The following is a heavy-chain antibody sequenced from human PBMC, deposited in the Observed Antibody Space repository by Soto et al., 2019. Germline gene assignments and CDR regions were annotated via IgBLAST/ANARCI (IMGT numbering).Heavy chain of an antibody. V-gene: IGHV5-10-1*01. Sequence: GESLKISCKGSGYNFAGYWITWVRQKPGKGLEWMGRIDPSDSQTYYSPSFRGHVTISATKSITTVFLQWSSLRASDTAMYYCARQIYDSDTGPNFQYYFDSWGQGTPVTVSS. CDR1: GYNFAGYW. J-gene: IGHJ4*02. D-gene: IGHD3-22*01. CDR3: ARQIYDSDTGPNFQYYFDS. CDR2: IDPSDSQT.